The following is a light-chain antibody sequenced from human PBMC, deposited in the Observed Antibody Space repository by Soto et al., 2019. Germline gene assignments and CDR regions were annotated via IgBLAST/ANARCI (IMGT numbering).Light chain of an antibody. CDR3: CSYAGTFYV. J-gene: IGLJ1*01. Sequence: QSALTQPRSVSGSPGQSVTISCTGTSSDFGGYNYVSWYQHHPGKAPKLMIYDVSERPSGVPDRLYGSKSGNTASLTISGLQAEDEDDYYCCSYAGTFYVFRTGTKVTVL. CDR2: DVS. V-gene: IGLV2-11*01. CDR1: SSDFGGYNY.